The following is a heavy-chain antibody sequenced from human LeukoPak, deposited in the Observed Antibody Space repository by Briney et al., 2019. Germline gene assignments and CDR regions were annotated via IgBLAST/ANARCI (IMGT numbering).Heavy chain of an antibody. V-gene: IGHV4-59*01. CDR2: IYYGGNA. J-gene: IGHJ4*02. CDR3: AREGEGSGYENYYFDY. CDR1: GGSISSYY. D-gene: IGHD5-12*01. Sequence: PSETLSLTCIVSGGSISSYYWSWIRQPPGKGLEWIGYIYYGGNANYNPSLKSGVTITVHTSMNQFSLKLSTVTYADTAVYYCAREGEGSGYENYYFDYWGQGILVTVSS.